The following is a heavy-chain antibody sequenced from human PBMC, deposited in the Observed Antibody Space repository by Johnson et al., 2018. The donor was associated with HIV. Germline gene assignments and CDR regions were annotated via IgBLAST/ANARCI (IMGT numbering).Heavy chain of an antibody. V-gene: IGHV3-7*01. CDR3: ANPTGSDAFDI. J-gene: IGHJ3*02. CDR1: GFTFSNYW. D-gene: IGHD1-1*01. Sequence: VQLVESGGGLVQPGGSLRLSCAASGFTFSNYWMSWVRQAPGKGLEWVANIKQDGSEKYYSDSVKGRFTISRDNSKNTLYLQMNSLRPEDTAVYYCANPTGSDAFDIWGQGTMVTVSS. CDR2: IKQDGSEK.